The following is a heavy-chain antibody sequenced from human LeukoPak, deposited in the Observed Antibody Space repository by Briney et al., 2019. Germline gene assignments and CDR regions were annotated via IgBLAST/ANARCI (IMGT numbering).Heavy chain of an antibody. D-gene: IGHD6-19*01. J-gene: IGHJ4*02. Sequence: PGRSLRLSCAASGFRFSDHAMHWVRQAPGKGLEWVAVISYDGSNKYYADSVTGRFTISRDNSKNTLYLQMNSLRTEDTAVYYCARQQWLLLIWMGSFDCWGQGALVTVSS. CDR3: ARQQWLLLIWMGSFDC. V-gene: IGHV3-30-3*01. CDR1: GFRFSDHA. CDR2: ISYDGSNK.